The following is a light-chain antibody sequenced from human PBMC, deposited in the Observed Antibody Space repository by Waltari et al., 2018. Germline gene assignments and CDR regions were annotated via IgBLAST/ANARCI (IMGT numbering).Light chain of an antibody. CDR1: ETIRTH. CDR3: QQSYSPPYN. CDR2: VSY. Sequence: DIQMTQSPSSLSASVGDKITLPCRASETIRTHLKCYQQTPGQATQLLISVSYRLQNWVPSRFSGSGSGTDFTLTISSLQPEDFATYYCQQSYSPPYNFGQGTKLEI. J-gene: IGKJ2*01. V-gene: IGKV1-39*01.